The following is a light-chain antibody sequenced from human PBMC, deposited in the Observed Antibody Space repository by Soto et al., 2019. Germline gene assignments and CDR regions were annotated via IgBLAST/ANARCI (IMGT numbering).Light chain of an antibody. J-gene: IGKJ1*01. Sequence: IPMTQSPSSLSASVGDRVTVTCRSSQSIGTNLNWYQVKPGNAPKLLISSASSLHSGVPSRFSGSVSGTDFTLTIGRLQPEDFATYYCQQSHSTPLTFGQGTKVEIK. CDR1: QSIGTN. CDR3: QQSHSTPLT. CDR2: SAS. V-gene: IGKV1-39*01.